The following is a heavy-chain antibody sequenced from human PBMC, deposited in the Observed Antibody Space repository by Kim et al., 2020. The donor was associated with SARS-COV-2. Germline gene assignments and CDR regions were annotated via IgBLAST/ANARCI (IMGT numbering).Heavy chain of an antibody. D-gene: IGHD3-22*01. CDR3: ARGGRITMIVVVIPRDAFDI. CDR2: INHSGST. Sequence: SETLSLTCAVYGGSFSGYYWSWIRQPPGKGLEWIGEINHSGSTNYNPSLKSRVTISVDTSKNQFSLKLSSVTAADTAVYYCARGGRITMIVVVIPRDAFDIWGQGTMVTVSS. V-gene: IGHV4-34*01. CDR1: GGSFSGYY. J-gene: IGHJ3*02.